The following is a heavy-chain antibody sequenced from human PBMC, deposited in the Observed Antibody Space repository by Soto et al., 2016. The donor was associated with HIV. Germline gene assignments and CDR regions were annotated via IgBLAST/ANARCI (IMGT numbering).Heavy chain of an antibody. D-gene: IGHD5-12*01. V-gene: IGHV3-66*01. CDR3: IRDFGGNEDY. CDR1: GFTVSSNY. J-gene: IGHJ4*02. Sequence: EVQLVESGGGLVQPGGSLRLSCAASGFTVSSNYMNWVRQAPGKGLEWVSLIYSGGSTDYADSVKGRFTISRDNSKNTLYLQMNSLRAEDTAVYYCIRDFGGNEDYWGQGTLVTVSS. CDR2: IYSGGST.